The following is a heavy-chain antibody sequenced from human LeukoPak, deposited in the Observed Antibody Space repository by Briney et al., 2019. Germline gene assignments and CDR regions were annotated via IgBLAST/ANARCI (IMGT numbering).Heavy chain of an antibody. Sequence: GGSLRLSCAASGLTFSAYEMNWVRQAPGKGLEWVSYIGSSGSTVYYADSVKGRFTISRDNAKNSLYMQMESLRDEDTAIYYCARDTLEYSNSPDALDIWGQGTMVTVSS. V-gene: IGHV3-48*03. D-gene: IGHD4-23*01. CDR1: GLTFSAYE. J-gene: IGHJ3*02. CDR2: IGSSGSTV. CDR3: ARDTLEYSNSPDALDI.